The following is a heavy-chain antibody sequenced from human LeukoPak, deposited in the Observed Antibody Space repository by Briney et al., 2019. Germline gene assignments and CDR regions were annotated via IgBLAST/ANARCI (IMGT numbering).Heavy chain of an antibody. J-gene: IGHJ5*02. CDR1: GFTFSNAW. CDR3: TPRASYCSGGSCYSEWFDP. CDR2: IKSKTDGGTT. Sequence: GGSLRLSCAASGFTFSNAWMSWVRQAPGKGLEWVGRIKSKTDGGTTDYAASVKGRFTISRDDSKNTLYLQMNSLKTEDTAVYYCTPRASYCSGGSCYSEWFDPWGQGTLVTVSS. V-gene: IGHV3-15*01. D-gene: IGHD2-15*01.